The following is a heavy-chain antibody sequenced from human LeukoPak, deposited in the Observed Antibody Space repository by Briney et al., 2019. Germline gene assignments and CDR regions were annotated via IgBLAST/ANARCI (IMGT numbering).Heavy chain of an antibody. D-gene: IGHD2-15*01. CDR3: ARGPPGAGPVGRNGFDP. CDR1: GGSFSGYY. J-gene: IGHJ5*02. Sequence: SETLSLTCAVYGGSFSGYYWSWIRQPPGKGLEWIGEINHSGSTNYNPSLKSRVTISVDTSKNQFSLKLSSVTAADTAVYYCARGPPGAGPVGRNGFDPWGKETLVTVSS. V-gene: IGHV4-34*01. CDR2: INHSGST.